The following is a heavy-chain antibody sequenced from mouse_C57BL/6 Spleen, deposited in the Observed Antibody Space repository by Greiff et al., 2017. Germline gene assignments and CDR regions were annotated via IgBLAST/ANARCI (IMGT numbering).Heavy chain of an antibody. D-gene: IGHD1-1*01. CDR3: TRDIDYYGSSLRFAY. Sequence: EVQVVESGGGLVKPGGSLKLSCAASGFTFSSYAMSWVRQTPEKRLEWVAYISSGGDYIYYADTVKGRFTISRDNARNTLYLQMSSLKSEDTAMYYCTRDIDYYGSSLRFAYWGQGTLVTVSA. J-gene: IGHJ3*01. CDR1: GFTFSSYA. CDR2: ISSGGDYI. V-gene: IGHV5-9-1*02.